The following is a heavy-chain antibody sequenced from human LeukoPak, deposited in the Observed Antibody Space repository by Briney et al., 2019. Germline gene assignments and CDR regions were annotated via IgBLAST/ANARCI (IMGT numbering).Heavy chain of an antibody. J-gene: IGHJ4*02. D-gene: IGHD7-27*01. V-gene: IGHV4-59*02. CDR3: AKDRIWAH. CDR1: GASVSTNY. CDR2: VYYSVNT. Sequence: PSETLSLTCTVSGASVSTNYWSWIRESPGKGLEWIGYVYYSVNTNYNPPLKSRVTISADTSKNQFSLKLTSVTAADTAVYYCAKDRIWAHWGQGTLVTVSS.